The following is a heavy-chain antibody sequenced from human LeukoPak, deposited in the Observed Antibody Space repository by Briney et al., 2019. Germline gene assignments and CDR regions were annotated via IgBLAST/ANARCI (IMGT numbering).Heavy chain of an antibody. CDR2: IYYSGST. D-gene: IGHD1-26*01. CDR3: ARDPLVGATSFDY. CDR1: GGSISSSSYY. Sequence: PSETLSLTCTVSGGSISSSSYYWGWIRQPPGKGLEWIGSIYYSGSTYYNPSLKSRVTISVDKSKNQFSLKLSSVTAADTAVYYCARDPLVGATSFDYWGQGTLVTVSS. V-gene: IGHV4-39*07. J-gene: IGHJ4*02.